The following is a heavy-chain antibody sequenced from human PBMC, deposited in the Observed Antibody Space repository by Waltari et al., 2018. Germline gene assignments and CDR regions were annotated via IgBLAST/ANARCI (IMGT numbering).Heavy chain of an antibody. CDR1: GGSISRHS. J-gene: IGHJ3*02. Sequence: QVQLQESGPGLVKPSETLSLTCPVSGGSISRHSWSWIRQPPGKGLEWIGYIYYSGSTNYNPSLKSRVTISVDTSKNQFSLKLSSVTAADTAVYYCARSRNYYDSAAFDIWGQGTMVTVSS. D-gene: IGHD3-22*01. CDR3: ARSRNYYDSAAFDI. V-gene: IGHV4-59*11. CDR2: IYYSGST.